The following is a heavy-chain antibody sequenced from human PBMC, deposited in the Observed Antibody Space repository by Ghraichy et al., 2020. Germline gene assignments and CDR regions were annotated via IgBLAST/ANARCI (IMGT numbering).Heavy chain of an antibody. D-gene: IGHD3-10*01. Sequence: SETLSLTCTVSGGSVSSGSYYWSWIRQPPGKGLEWIGYIYYSGSTNYNPSLKSRVTISVDTSKNQFSLKLSSVTAADTAVYYCASMTITMVRGVIPYYYYYMDVWGKGTTVTVSS. CDR2: IYYSGST. J-gene: IGHJ6*03. CDR1: GGSVSSGSYY. CDR3: ASMTITMVRGVIPYYYYYMDV. V-gene: IGHV4-61*01.